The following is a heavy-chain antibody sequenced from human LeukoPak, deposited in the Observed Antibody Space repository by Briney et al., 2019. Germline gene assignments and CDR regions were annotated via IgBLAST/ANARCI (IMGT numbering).Heavy chain of an antibody. CDR3: AKDIGLGLHGWFDP. D-gene: IGHD5/OR15-5a*01. V-gene: IGHV3-9*01. J-gene: IGHJ5*02. CDR2: ISWNSGSI. CDR1: GFTFYDYA. Sequence: SLRLSCSASGFTFYDYAMHWVRQAPGKGLEWVSGISWNSGSIGYADSVKGRFTISRDNAKNSLYLQMNSLRAEDTALYYYAKDIGLGLHGWFDPWGQGTLVTVSS.